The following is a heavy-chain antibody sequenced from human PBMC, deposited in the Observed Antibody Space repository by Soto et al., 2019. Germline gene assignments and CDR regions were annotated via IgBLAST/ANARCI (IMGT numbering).Heavy chain of an antibody. CDR2: ISVYTGDT. J-gene: IGHJ4*02. V-gene: IGHV1-18*04. CDR3: ARASLYCSGGNCFPYYFDY. CDR1: GYTFTSYD. Sequence: ASVKVSCKTSGYTFTSYDFGWVRQAPGQGLQWMGWISVYTGDTKYTQSLQGRVTMTADTSTTTAYMELRSLRSDDTAVYYCARASLYCSGGNCFPYYFDYWGQGTLVTVSS. D-gene: IGHD2-15*01.